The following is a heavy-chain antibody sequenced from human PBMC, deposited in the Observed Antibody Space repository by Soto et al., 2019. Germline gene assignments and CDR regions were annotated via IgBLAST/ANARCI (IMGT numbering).Heavy chain of an antibody. CDR1: GFTFSSYA. CDR2: ISGSGGST. J-gene: IGHJ4*02. D-gene: IGHD2-8*01. V-gene: IGHV3-23*01. Sequence: GGSLRLSCAASGFTFSSYAMSWVRQAPGKGLEWVSAISGSGGSTYYADSVKGRFTISRDNSKNTLYLQMNSLRAEDTAVYYCASPAYCTNGVCYIGGGDFDYWGQGTLVTVSS. CDR3: ASPAYCTNGVCYIGGGDFDY.